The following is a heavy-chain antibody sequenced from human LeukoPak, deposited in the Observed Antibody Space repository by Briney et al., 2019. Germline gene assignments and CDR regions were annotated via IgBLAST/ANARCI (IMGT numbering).Heavy chain of an antibody. J-gene: IGHJ4*02. CDR1: GFTFSGSA. CDR3: TRPGVYDSSGIDY. D-gene: IGHD3-22*01. V-gene: IGHV3-73*01. Sequence: GGSLRLSCAASGFTFSGSAMHWVRQASGKGLEWVGRIRSKANSYATAYAASVKGRFTISKDDSKNTAYLQMNSLKTEDTAVYYCTRPGVYDSSGIDYWGQGTLVTVSS. CDR2: IRSKANSYAT.